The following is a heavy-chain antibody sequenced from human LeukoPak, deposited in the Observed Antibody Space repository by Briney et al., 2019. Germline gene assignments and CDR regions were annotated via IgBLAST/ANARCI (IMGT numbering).Heavy chain of an antibody. CDR2: IYSGGST. V-gene: IGHV3-66*01. CDR1: GFTVSSNY. Sequence: LRLSCAASGFTVSSNYMSWVRQAPGKGLEGVAVIYSGGSTYYSDSVKGRFTISRDNSKNTLYLQMNSLRAEDTAVYYCARASPTMVRGAITESFDYWGQGTLVTVSS. D-gene: IGHD3-10*01. J-gene: IGHJ4*02. CDR3: ARASPTMVRGAITESFDY.